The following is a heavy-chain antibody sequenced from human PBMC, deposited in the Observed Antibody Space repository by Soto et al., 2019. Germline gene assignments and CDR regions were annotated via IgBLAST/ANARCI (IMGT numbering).Heavy chain of an antibody. J-gene: IGHJ5*02. CDR3: AKADKSYGQEGGWFDP. CDR2: ISGSGGST. CDR1: GFTFSSYA. D-gene: IGHD1-26*01. V-gene: IGHV3-23*01. Sequence: GGSLRLSCAASGFTFSSYAMSWVRQAPGKGLEWVSAISGSGGSTYYADSVKGRFTISRDNSKNTLYLQMNSLRAEDTAVYYCAKADKSYGQEGGWFDPWGQGTLVTVSS.